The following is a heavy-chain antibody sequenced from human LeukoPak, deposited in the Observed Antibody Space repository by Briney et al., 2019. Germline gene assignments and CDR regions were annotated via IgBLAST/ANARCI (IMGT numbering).Heavy chain of an antibody. CDR3: ARDGWCGSSTSCYVDH. V-gene: IGHV3-66*01. Sequence: GGSLRLSCAASGFTVSSNYMNWVRQAPGKGLEWVSVIYSGGVTYYADSVKGRFTMSRDNSKNTLYLQMDSLRAEDTAVYYCARDGWCGSSTSCYVDHWGQGTLVTVSS. CDR1: GFTVSSNY. CDR2: IYSGGVT. D-gene: IGHD2-2*01. J-gene: IGHJ5*02.